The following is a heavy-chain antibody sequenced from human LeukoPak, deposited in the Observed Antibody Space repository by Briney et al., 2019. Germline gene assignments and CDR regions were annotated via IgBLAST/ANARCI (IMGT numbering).Heavy chain of an antibody. CDR1: GFTFSSHP. CDR3: ARVGSGGDWYDY. CDR2: ISSGGSAV. J-gene: IGHJ4*02. D-gene: IGHD2-21*02. Sequence: GGSLRLSCAASGFTFSSHPMLWVRQTPAGGLEWLFYISSGGSAVHSAESVKGRFTFSRDNAKNSLYLQLNSLRVEDTGIYYCARVGSGGDWYDYWGQGTRVTVSS. V-gene: IGHV3-48*01.